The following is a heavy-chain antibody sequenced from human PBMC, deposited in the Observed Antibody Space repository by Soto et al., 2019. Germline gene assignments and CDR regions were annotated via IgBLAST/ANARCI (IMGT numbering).Heavy chain of an antibody. Sequence: SETLSLTCTVSGGSISSGDYYWSWIRQPPGKGLEWIGYIYYSGSTYYNPSLKSRVTISVDTSKNQFSLKLSSVTAADTAVYYCARASTIFGVVTSFDYWGPGTLVTVSS. CDR2: IYYSGST. J-gene: IGHJ4*02. V-gene: IGHV4-30-4*01. CDR1: GGSISSGDYY. D-gene: IGHD3-3*01. CDR3: ARASTIFGVVTSFDY.